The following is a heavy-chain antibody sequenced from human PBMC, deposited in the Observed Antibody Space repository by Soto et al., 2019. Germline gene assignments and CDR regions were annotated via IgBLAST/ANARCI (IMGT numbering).Heavy chain of an antibody. CDR2: TFHSGNT. Sequence: QVQLQESGPGLVKPSETLSLTCTVSGASFTSYFWSWIRQAPGKGLEWIGYTFHSGNTNYNPSLKGRVTISVDASKYQFSMEVNSVTAADTAVYFCAREIASSGSPYHYVDVWGNGTTVTVSS. D-gene: IGHD6-13*01. J-gene: IGHJ6*03. CDR3: AREIASSGSPYHYVDV. V-gene: IGHV4-59*01. CDR1: GASFTSYF.